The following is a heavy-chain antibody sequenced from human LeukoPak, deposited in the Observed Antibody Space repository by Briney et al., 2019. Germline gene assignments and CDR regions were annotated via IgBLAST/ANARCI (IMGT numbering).Heavy chain of an antibody. D-gene: IGHD2-2*01. CDR3: AREILVPAAIGAHGFDY. CDR1: GFSFNSYG. Sequence: GGSLRLSCSASGFSFNSYGMHWVRQAPGEGLEWVAVIWFDGSNKLYADSVKGRFTISRDNSKNTLSLQMNSLRAEDTAVYYCAREILVPAAIGAHGFDYWGQGILVTVSS. V-gene: IGHV3-33*01. CDR2: IWFDGSNK. J-gene: IGHJ4*02.